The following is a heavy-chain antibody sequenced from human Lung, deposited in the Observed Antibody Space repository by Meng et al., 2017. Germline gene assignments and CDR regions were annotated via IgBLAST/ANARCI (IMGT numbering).Heavy chain of an antibody. CDR3: VRRIEYSSSSGY. CDR2: ISGSGGST. J-gene: IGHJ4*02. CDR1: GFTFSSYA. V-gene: IGHV3-23*01. D-gene: IGHD6-6*01. Sequence: EVQLLESGGGSVQPVGSPRLSCVASGFTFSSYAMTWVRQAPGKGLEWVSSISGSGGSTYYADSVRGRFTISRDNSKNTVYLQMNSLRAEDTAIYYCVRRIEYSSSSGYWGQGTLVTVSS.